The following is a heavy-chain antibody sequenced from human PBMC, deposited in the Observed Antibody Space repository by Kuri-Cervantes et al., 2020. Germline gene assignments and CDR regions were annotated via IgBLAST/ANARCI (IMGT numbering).Heavy chain of an antibody. CDR1: GGSISSYY. CDR2: IYTSGST. D-gene: IGHD4-17*01. J-gene: IGHJ6*02. Sequence: SETLSLTCTVSGGSISSYYWSWIRQPAGKGLEWIGRIYTSGSTNYNPSLKSRVTMSVDTSKNQFTLKLSSVTAAGTAVYYCARFRSTDDYGDYGTNPYYYYGMDAWGQGTTVTVSS. CDR3: ARFRSTDDYGDYGTNPYYYYGMDA. V-gene: IGHV4-4*07.